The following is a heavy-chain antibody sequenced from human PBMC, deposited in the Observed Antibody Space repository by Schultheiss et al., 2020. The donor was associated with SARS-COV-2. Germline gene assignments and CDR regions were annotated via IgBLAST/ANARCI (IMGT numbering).Heavy chain of an antibody. D-gene: IGHD2-15*01. CDR3: ARDLGSCSGSSCFMFYYYGMDV. V-gene: IGHV3-33*01. CDR2: IWYDGSNK. CDR1: GFTFSSYG. Sequence: GGSLRLSCAASGFTFSSYGMHWVRQAPGKGLEWVAVIWYDGSNKHYADSVKGRFTISRDNSKNTVSLQLNSLTAEDTAVYYCARDLGSCSGSSCFMFYYYGMDVWGHGTTVTVSS. J-gene: IGHJ6*02.